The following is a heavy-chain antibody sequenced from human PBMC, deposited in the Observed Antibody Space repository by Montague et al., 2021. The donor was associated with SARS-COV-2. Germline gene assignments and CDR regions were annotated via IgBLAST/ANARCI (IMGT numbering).Heavy chain of an antibody. CDR3: ARARNICFIANCVNYFDL. CDR2: IFYTGST. V-gene: IGHV4-59*01. Sequence: SETLSLTCSVSGGSTSNYYWTWIRQSPGTGMQWIGYIFYTGSTKFNSSLTSRVSVSLDTSKNHFSLRLSAVTAADTARYYCARARNICFIANCVNYFDLWGLGALVTGSS. CDR1: GGSTSNYY. D-gene: IGHD2-15*01. J-gene: IGHJ4*02.